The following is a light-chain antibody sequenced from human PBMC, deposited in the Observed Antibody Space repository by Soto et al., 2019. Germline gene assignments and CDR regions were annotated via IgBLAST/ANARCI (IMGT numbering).Light chain of an antibody. J-gene: IGKJ2*01. CDR1: QSISSY. Sequence: DIQMTHSPSSLSASVGDRVTITCRASQSISSYLNWYQQKPGKAPKLLIHAASSLQSGVPSRFSGSGSGTDFTLTISSLQPEDFATYYCQQSYSTPPAFGQGTKLEIK. V-gene: IGKV1-39*01. CDR2: AAS. CDR3: QQSYSTPPA.